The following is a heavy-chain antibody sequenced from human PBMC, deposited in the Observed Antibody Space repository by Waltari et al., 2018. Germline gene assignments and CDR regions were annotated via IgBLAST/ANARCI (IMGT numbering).Heavy chain of an antibody. Sequence: QVQLVQSGAEVKKPGASVKVSCKASGYTFTGYYMHWVRQAPGQGLEWMGRINPNSGGTNYAQKFQGRVTMTRDTSISTAYMELSRLRSDDTAVYYCARVFISSGRYYSDGDYWGQGTLVTVSS. CDR2: INPNSGGT. V-gene: IGHV1-2*06. CDR3: ARVFISSGRYYSDGDY. D-gene: IGHD1-26*01. CDR1: GYTFTGYY. J-gene: IGHJ4*02.